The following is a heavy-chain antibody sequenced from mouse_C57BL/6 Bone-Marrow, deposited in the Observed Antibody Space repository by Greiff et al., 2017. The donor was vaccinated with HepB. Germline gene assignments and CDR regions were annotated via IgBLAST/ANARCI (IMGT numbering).Heavy chain of an antibody. V-gene: IGHV5-4*01. CDR3: ARDPLLGRLDY. CDR2: ISDGGSYT. J-gene: IGHJ4*01. Sequence: EVKLMESGGGLVKPGGSLKLSCAASGFTFSSYAMSWVRQTPEKRLEWVATISDGGSYTYYPDNVKGRFTISRDNAKNNLYLQMSHLKSEDTAMYYCARDPLLGRLDYWGQGTSVTVSS. D-gene: IGHD4-1*01. CDR1: GFTFSSYA.